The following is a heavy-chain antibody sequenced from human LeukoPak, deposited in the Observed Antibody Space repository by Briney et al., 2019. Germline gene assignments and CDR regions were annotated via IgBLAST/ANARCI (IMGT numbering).Heavy chain of an antibody. CDR2: ISGSGGST. CDR3: AKNTMIVVVPTNPFDI. Sequence: GSLRLSCAASGFTFSSYAMSWVGQAPGKGLEWVSAISGSGGSTYYADSVKGRFTVSRDNSKNTLYLQMNSLRAEDTAVYYCAKNTMIVVVPTNPFDIWGQGTMVTVSS. D-gene: IGHD3-22*01. CDR1: GFTFSSYA. J-gene: IGHJ3*02. V-gene: IGHV3-23*01.